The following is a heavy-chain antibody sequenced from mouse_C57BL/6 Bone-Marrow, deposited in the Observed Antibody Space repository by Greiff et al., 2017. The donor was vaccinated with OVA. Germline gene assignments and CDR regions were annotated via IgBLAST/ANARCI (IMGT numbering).Heavy chain of an antibody. D-gene: IGHD2-1*01. CDR3: AIYYCNPRAMDY. V-gene: IGHV3-6*01. Sequence: ESGPGLVKPSQSLSLTCSVTGYSITSGYYWNWIRQFPGNKLEWMGYISYDGSNNYNPSLKNRISITRDTSKNQFFLKLNSVTTEDTATYYCAIYYCNPRAMDYWGQGTSVTVSS. CDR1: GYSITSGYY. CDR2: ISYDGSN. J-gene: IGHJ4*01.